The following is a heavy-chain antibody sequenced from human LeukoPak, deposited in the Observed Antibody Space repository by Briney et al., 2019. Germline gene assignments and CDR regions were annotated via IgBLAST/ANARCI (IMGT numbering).Heavy chain of an antibody. CDR3: AKGHGPYSSADTFDF. Sequence: GGSLRLSCAASGFTFSNYAIHWVREAPGKELEWGAVLSYDGSNKYYADSVKGRFTISSDSSKNTLYLQMNSLRAEDTAVYYCAKGHGPYSSADTFDFWGQGTVVTVSS. V-gene: IGHV3-30*18. CDR2: LSYDGSNK. D-gene: IGHD6-25*01. J-gene: IGHJ3*01. CDR1: GFTFSNYA.